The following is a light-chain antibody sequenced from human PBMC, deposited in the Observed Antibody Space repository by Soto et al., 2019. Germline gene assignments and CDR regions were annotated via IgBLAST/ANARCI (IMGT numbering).Light chain of an antibody. V-gene: IGKV1-33*01. CDR2: DAS. Sequence: DIQMTQSPSALSASTGDRVTITCQASQDIRHYLNWYQQKPGKAPKLLIYDASKLQTGVPSRFRGSGSGTTFTFIISSLQPEDFAIYSCQQYDKLVTFGQGTKVEMK. J-gene: IGKJ1*01. CDR3: QQYDKLVT. CDR1: QDIRHY.